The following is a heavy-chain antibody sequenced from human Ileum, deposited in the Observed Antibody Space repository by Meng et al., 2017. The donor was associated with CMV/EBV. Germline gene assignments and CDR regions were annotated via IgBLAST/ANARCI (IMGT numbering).Heavy chain of an antibody. D-gene: IGHD3-3*01. V-gene: IGHV3-53*01. CDR3: ARSSYYDFWSGYLN. J-gene: IGHJ4*01. CDR1: GFTVSSNY. Sequence: GGSLRLSCAASGFTVSSNYMSWVRQAPGKGLEWVSVIYSGGSTYYADSVKGRFTISRDNSKNTLYLQMNSLGAEDTAVYYCARSSYYDFWSGYLNWGQGTLVTVSS. CDR2: IYSGGST.